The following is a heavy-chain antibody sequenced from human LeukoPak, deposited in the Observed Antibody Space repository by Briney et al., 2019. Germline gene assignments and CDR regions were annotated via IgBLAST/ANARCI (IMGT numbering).Heavy chain of an antibody. V-gene: IGHV1-24*01. CDR1: GYTLNELS. Sequence: GASVKVSCKVSGYTLNELSIPWVRQAAGKGLEWMGGFDPEYGETVYAQKFQGGVTMAEDTPTDTAYMELSSLRSEDTAVYYCAPLDFWVPSTWGQGSLVTVSS. CDR3: APLDFWVPST. CDR2: FDPEYGET. D-gene: IGHD3-3*01. J-gene: IGHJ5*02.